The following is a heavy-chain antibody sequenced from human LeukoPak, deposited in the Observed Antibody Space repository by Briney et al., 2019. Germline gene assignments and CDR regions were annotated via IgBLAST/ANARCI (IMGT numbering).Heavy chain of an antibody. V-gene: IGHV4-34*01. Sequence: SETLSLTCAVYGGSFSGYYWSWIRQPPGKGLEWIGEINHSGSTNYNPSLKSRVTISVDTSKNQFSLKLSSVTAADTAVYYCARRPSDIVVVPAAPYFDYWGQGTLVTVSS. J-gene: IGHJ4*02. CDR3: ARRPSDIVVVPAAPYFDY. D-gene: IGHD2-2*01. CDR1: GGSFSGYY. CDR2: INHSGST.